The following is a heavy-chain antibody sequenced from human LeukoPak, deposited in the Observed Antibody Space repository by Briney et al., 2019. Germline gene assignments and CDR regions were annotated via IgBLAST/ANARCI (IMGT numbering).Heavy chain of an antibody. V-gene: IGHV4-59*01. J-gene: IGHJ4*02. CDR1: GASINNYY. CDR3: ARGTVITDGDY. Sequence: PSETLSLTCTVSGASINNYYWSWIRQPPGKGLEWIGYIYYTGSATYNPSLKSRVTMSVDTSKNQFSLRLRSVTTADTAVYYCARGTVITDGDYWGQGTLVTVSS. CDR2: IYYTGSA. D-gene: IGHD3-22*01.